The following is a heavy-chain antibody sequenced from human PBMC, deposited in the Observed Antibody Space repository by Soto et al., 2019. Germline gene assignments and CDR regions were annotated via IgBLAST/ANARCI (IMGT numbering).Heavy chain of an antibody. V-gene: IGHV3-9*01. J-gene: IGHJ4*02. CDR3: ARRGSGSYYDY. CDR1: GFTFDDYA. Sequence: PGGSLRLSCAASGFTFDDYAMHWVRQAPGKGLEWVSGISWNSGSIGYADSVKGRFTISRDNAKNSLYLQMNSLRAEDTALYYCARRGSGSYYDYWGQGTLVTVSS. CDR2: ISWNSGSI. D-gene: IGHD1-26*01.